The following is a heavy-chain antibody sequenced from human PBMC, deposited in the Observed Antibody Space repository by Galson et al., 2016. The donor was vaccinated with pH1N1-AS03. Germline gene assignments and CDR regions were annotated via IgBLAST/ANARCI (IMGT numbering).Heavy chain of an antibody. CDR2: MNNNGAYT. CDR3: ARTKWPHGAFDI. D-gene: IGHD5-12*01. J-gene: IGHJ3*02. CDR1: GFTFPSHW. V-gene: IGHV3-74*03. Sequence: SLRLSCAASGFTFPSHWIHWVRQAPGKGLVWVSRMNNNGAYTAYADAVKGRFTISRDNSQNTVYLQMNSLRVDDTALYYCARTKWPHGAFDIWGQGTMVIVSS.